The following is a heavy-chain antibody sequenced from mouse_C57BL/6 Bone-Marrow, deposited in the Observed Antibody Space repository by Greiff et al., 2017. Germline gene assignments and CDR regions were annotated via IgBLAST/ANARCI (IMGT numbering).Heavy chain of an antibody. CDR2: IFHGSGST. J-gene: IGHJ4*01. CDR3: SRSGVYYDYDVGAMDY. CDR1: GYTFTDYY. Sequence: QVQLQQSGPELVKPGASVKISCKASGYTFTDYYINWVKQRPGQGPEWIGWIFHGSGSTYYNEKFTCKATLTVDKSSSTAYMLLSSLTSEDSAVYFCSRSGVYYDYDVGAMDYWGQGTSVTVSS. V-gene: IGHV1-75*01. D-gene: IGHD2-4*01.